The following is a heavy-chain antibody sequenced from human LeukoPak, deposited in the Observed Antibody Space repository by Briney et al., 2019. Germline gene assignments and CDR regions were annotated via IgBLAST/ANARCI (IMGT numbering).Heavy chain of an antibody. D-gene: IGHD3-10*01. Sequence: GGSLGLSCAASGFTFSSYSMNWVRQAPGKGLEWVSYISSSSSTIYYADSVKGRFTISRDNAKNSLYLQMNSLRDEDTAVYYCARDRPLWFGELLYPNWFDPWGQGTLVTVSS. CDR3: ARDRPLWFGELLYPNWFDP. CDR1: GFTFSSYS. J-gene: IGHJ5*02. CDR2: ISSSSSTI. V-gene: IGHV3-48*02.